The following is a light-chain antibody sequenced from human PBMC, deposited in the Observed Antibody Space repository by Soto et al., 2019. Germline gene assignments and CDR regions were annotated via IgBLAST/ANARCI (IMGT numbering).Light chain of an antibody. CDR2: KAS. CDR1: QSISSW. CDR3: QQDDSYPLT. Sequence: DIQMTQSPSTLSASVGDRVTITCRASQSISSWLAWYQQKPGKAPKFLIYKASILESGVPSRFSGGGSGTEFTLTISSLQPDDFATYYCQQDDSYPLTFGGGTKVEIK. V-gene: IGKV1-5*03. J-gene: IGKJ4*01.